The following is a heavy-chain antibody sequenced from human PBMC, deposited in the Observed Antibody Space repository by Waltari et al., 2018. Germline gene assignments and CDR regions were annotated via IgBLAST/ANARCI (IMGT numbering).Heavy chain of an antibody. D-gene: IGHD3-9*01. V-gene: IGHV3-7*01. CDR3: ARVRYFDWLLCP. Sequence: EVQLVESGGDLVQPGGSLRLSCAASGFTFSTYWMSWVRQAPGKGLEWVANIKQDGSEKYYVDSVKGRFTISRDNAKNSLYLQMNSLRDEDTAVYYCARVRYFDWLLCPWGQGTLVTVSS. J-gene: IGHJ5*02. CDR1: GFTFSTYW. CDR2: IKQDGSEK.